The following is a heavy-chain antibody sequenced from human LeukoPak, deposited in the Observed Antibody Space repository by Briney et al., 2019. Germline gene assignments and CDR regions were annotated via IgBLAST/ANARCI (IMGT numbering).Heavy chain of an antibody. V-gene: IGHV1-69*13. CDR1: GGTFSSYA. CDR3: ARAGGVTIFGVAAYYFDY. Sequence: SVKVSCKASGGTFSSYAISWVRQAPGQGLEWVGGIIPIFGTANYAQKFQGRVTITADESTSTAYMELSSLRSEDTAVYYCARAGGVTIFGVAAYYFDYWGQGTLVTVSS. CDR2: IIPIFGTA. J-gene: IGHJ4*02. D-gene: IGHD3-3*01.